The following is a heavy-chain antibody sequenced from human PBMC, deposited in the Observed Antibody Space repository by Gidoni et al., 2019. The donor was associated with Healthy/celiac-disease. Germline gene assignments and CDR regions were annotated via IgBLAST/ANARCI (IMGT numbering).Heavy chain of an antibody. CDR2: IYYSGST. J-gene: IGHJ4*02. V-gene: IGHV4-39*01. CDR3: ARQLAYCGGDCWIDY. CDR1: GGSISSSSYY. D-gene: IGHD2-21*02. Sequence: QLQLQESGPGLVKPSETLSLTCTVSGGSISSSSYYWGWIRQPPGKGLEWIGSIYYSGSTYYNPSLKSRVTISVDTSKNQFSLKLSSVTAADTAVYYCARQLAYCGGDCWIDYWGQGTLVTVSS.